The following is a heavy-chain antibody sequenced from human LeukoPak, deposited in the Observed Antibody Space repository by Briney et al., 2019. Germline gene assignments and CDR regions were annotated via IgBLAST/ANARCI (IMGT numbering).Heavy chain of an antibody. J-gene: IGHJ4*02. CDR1: GGSISSGGYY. V-gene: IGHV4-31*03. CDR2: IYYSGST. Sequence: SETLSLTCTVSGGSISSGGYYWSWIRQHPGKGLEWIGYIYYSGSTYYNPSLRRRVTISVDTSKNQFSLKLSSVTAADTAVYYCARGATDYDSSAYQTDYWGQGTLVTVSS. D-gene: IGHD3-22*01. CDR3: ARGATDYDSSAYQTDY.